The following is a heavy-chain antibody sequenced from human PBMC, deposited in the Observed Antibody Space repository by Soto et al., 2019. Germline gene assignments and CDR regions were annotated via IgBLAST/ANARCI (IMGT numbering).Heavy chain of an antibody. CDR1: GYTFPSYD. CDR3: ARGGSLYWYFDL. CDR2: MNANNGNT. D-gene: IGHD1-26*01. V-gene: IGHV1-8*01. Sequence: ASVKVSCKASGYTFPSYDINWVRQATGQGLEWMGWMNANNGNTKYSQKFQGRVTITRNTSTSTAYMELSSLRSEDTAVYYCARGGSLYWYFDLWGRGTLVTVSS. J-gene: IGHJ2*01.